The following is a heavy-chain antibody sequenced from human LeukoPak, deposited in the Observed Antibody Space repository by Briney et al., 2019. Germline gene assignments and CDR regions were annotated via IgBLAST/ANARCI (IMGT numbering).Heavy chain of an antibody. Sequence: SETLSLTCTVSGGSISSYHWSWIRQPPGKGLEWIGYISYSGGPNYNPSHKSRVTISLDTSRNQFSLKLNSVTAADTAVYYCAKSNGYGLVDIWGQGTMVTVSS. D-gene: IGHD3-10*01. CDR2: ISYSGGP. V-gene: IGHV4-59*12. CDR3: AKSNGYGLVDI. CDR1: GGSISSYH. J-gene: IGHJ3*02.